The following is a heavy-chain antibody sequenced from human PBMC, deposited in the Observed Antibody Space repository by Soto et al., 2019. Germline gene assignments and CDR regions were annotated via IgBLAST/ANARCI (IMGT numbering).Heavy chain of an antibody. Sequence: GGSLRLSCAASGFTFSDYYMSWIRQAPGKGLEWVSYISSSSSYTNYADSVKGRFTISRDNAKNSLYLQMNSLRAEDTAVYYCARVAGVVTAGGPWFDPWGQGTLVTVSS. CDR3: ARVAGVVTAGGPWFDP. CDR2: ISSSSSYT. J-gene: IGHJ5*02. CDR1: GFTFSDYY. D-gene: IGHD2-21*02. V-gene: IGHV3-11*06.